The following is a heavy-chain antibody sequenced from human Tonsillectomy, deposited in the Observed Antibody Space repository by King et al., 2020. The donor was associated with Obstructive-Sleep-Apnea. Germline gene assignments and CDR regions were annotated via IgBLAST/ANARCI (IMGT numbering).Heavy chain of an antibody. CDR2: IYYSGST. V-gene: IGHV4-39*07. J-gene: IGHJ5*02. CDR1: GGSISSSSYY. Sequence: QLQESGPGLVKPSETLSLICTVSGGSISSSSYYWGWIRQPPGKGLEWIGSIYYSGSTHYNPSLKIRVTISVDTSKNQFSLKLSSVTAADTAVYYCARRGNYGGGWFDPWGQGTLVTVSS. CDR3: ARRGNYGGGWFDP. D-gene: IGHD4-11*01.